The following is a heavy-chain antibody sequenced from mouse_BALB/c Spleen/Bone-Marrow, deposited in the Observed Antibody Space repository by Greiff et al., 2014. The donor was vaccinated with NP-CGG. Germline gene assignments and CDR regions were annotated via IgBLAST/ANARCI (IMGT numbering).Heavy chain of an antibody. CDR1: GFDFSGYW. Sequence: EVKLVESGGGLVQPGGSLKLSCAASGFDFSGYWMTWVRQAPGKGLEWIGEINPDSRTINYKPSLKEKFITSRDNAKNTLYLQMSKVRSEDTALYYCARNGYYGWMTYWGQGTLVTVSA. V-gene: IGHV4-1*02. CDR3: ARNGYYGWMTY. D-gene: IGHD1-2*01. J-gene: IGHJ3*01. CDR2: INPDSRTI.